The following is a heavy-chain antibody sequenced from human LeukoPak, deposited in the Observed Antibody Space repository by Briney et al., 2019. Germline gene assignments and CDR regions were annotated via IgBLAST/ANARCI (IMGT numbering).Heavy chain of an antibody. V-gene: IGHV3-7*01. Sequence: GESLRLSCAASGFRFGDYWMNWVRQAPGKGLEWVANIKQDGSETAYVDPVRGRFTISRDNAKNSLFLQMNSLRVEDTAVYYCAKVRDRRDGYNFYFYYYMDVWGKGTTVTVSS. CDR2: IKQDGSET. J-gene: IGHJ6*03. D-gene: IGHD5-24*01. CDR1: GFRFGDYW. CDR3: AKVRDRRDGYNFYFYYYMDV.